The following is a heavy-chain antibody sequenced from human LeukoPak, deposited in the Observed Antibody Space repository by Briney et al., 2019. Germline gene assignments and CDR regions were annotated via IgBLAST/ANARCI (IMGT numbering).Heavy chain of an antibody. Sequence: SETLSLTCAVSGYSISSGYYWGWIRQPPGKGLEWIGSIYHSGSTYYNPSLKSRVTISVDTSKNQFSLKLSSVTAADTAVYYCASDIVVVPAAPGYYYYMDVWGKGTTVTASS. V-gene: IGHV4-38-2*01. CDR1: GYSISSGYY. D-gene: IGHD2-2*01. J-gene: IGHJ6*03. CDR3: ASDIVVVPAAPGYYYYMDV. CDR2: IYHSGST.